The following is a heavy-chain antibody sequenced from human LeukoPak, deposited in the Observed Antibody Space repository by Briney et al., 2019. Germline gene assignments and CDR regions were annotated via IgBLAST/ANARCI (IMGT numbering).Heavy chain of an antibody. J-gene: IGHJ6*03. V-gene: IGHV4-4*02. CDR3: ARDPGYCSGGSCYSPPYYYYMDV. CDR1: GGSISSSNW. CDR2: IYHSGST. Sequence: SETLSLTCAVSGGSISSSNWWSWVRQPPGKGLEWIGEIYHSGSTNYNPSLKSRVTISVDTSKNQFSLKLSSVTAADTAVYHCARDPGYCSGGSCYSPPYYYYMDVWGKGTTVTVSS. D-gene: IGHD2-15*01.